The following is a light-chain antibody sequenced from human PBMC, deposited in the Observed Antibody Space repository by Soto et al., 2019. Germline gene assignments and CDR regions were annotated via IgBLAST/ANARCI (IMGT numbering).Light chain of an antibody. Sequence: EIVLTQSPATLSVSPGERATLSCRASQSVNQKLGWYQQKPGQAPRLLIYVASYRATGIPARFSGSGSGTEYTLTISNLQAEDFAVYYCQQFNNWPHTFGQGTRLEMK. V-gene: IGKV3-15*01. CDR2: VAS. J-gene: IGKJ5*01. CDR1: QSVNQK. CDR3: QQFNNWPHT.